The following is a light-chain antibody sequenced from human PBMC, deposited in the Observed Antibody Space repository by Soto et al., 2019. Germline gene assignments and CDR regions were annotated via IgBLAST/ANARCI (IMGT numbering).Light chain of an antibody. CDR2: RAS. CDR3: QQYNNLWT. Sequence: EIVMTQSPATLSVSPGERATLSCRASQSIFYNLAWFQQRPGQAPRLLIYRASTRATNIPARFSGSGSGTEFTLTISSLQSEDFALYYCQQYNNLWTFGQGTKVDIK. V-gene: IGKV3-15*01. CDR1: QSIFYN. J-gene: IGKJ1*01.